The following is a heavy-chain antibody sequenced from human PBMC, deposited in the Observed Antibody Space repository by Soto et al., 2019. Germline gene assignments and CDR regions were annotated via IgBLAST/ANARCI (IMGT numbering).Heavy chain of an antibody. D-gene: IGHD3-16*02. Sequence: ASVKVSCKASGYTFTSYDINWVRQATGQGLEWMGWMNPNSGNTGYAQKVQGRVTRTRNTSISTAYMGLSSLRSEDTAVYYCARGWDYDYIWGSYRYTYFDYWGQGTLVTVSS. J-gene: IGHJ4*02. V-gene: IGHV1-8*01. CDR1: GYTFTSYD. CDR3: ARGWDYDYIWGSYRYTYFDY. CDR2: MNPNSGNT.